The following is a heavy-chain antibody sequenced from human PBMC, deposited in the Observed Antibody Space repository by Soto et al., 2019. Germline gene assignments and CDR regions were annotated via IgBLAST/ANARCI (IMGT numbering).Heavy chain of an antibody. CDR2: ISAYNGNK. J-gene: IGHJ5*02. Sequence: QVQLVQSGAEVKKPGASVKVSCKASGYTFTSYGISWVRQAPGQGLEWMGWISAYNGNKNYAQKLQGRVTMTTDTSTCSVYREMWSRSSDDTAVYYCARGYCSGGSCYYSWFDPWGQGSLVTVSS. CDR3: ARGYCSGGSCYYSWFDP. V-gene: IGHV1-18*01. D-gene: IGHD2-15*01. CDR1: GYTFTSYG.